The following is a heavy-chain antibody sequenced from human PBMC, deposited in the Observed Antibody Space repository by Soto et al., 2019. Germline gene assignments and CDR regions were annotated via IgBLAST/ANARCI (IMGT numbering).Heavy chain of an antibody. CDR1: GFTFSNYA. D-gene: IGHD5-12*01. CDR2: ISGSGGSP. J-gene: IGHJ4*02. V-gene: IGHV3-23*01. Sequence: EVQLLESGGGLVQPGGSLRLSCAASGFTFSNYAMNWVRQAPGKGLEWVSTISGSGGSPYYADSVKGRFTISRDNSTNTVYLQMNSLTAGDSAIYYCAQEVTIGLYYFDYWGQGTLVTVSS. CDR3: AQEVTIGLYYFDY.